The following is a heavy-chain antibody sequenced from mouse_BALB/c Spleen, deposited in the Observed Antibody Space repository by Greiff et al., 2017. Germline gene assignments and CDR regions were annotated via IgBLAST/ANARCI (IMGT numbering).Heavy chain of an antibody. V-gene: IGHV5-6-5*01. CDR1: GFTFSSYA. J-gene: IGHJ4*01. D-gene: IGHD1-1*01. Sequence: EVKLMESGGGLVKPGGSLKLSCAASGFTFSSYAMSWVRQTPEKRLEWVASISSGGSTYYPDSVKGRFTISRDNARNILYLQMSSLRSEDTAMYYCARGTVATDYAMDYWGQGTSVTVSS. CDR2: ISSGGST. CDR3: ARGTVATDYAMDY.